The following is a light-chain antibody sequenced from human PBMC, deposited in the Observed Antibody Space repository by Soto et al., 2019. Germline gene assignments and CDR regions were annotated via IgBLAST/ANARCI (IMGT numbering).Light chain of an antibody. Sequence: DIQMTQYTYTLSASVGDRVTITCRAGQSIGTWLAWYQQKPGKVPKLLIYKASNLESGVPSRFSGSGSGTEFTLTISSLQPDDFATYYCQQCNSYSRTFGQGTKVDIK. CDR2: KAS. J-gene: IGKJ1*01. V-gene: IGKV1-5*03. CDR1: QSIGTW. CDR3: QQCNSYSRT.